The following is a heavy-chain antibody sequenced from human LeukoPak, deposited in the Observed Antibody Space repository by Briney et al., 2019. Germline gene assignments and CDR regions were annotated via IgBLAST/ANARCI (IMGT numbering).Heavy chain of an antibody. CDR2: ISHDGSNK. CDR3: AKVVYYDSHGYFDY. J-gene: IGHJ4*02. Sequence: PGGSLRLSCAASGFTFSSYGMHWVRQAPGKGLEWVAVISHDGSNKYCADSVKGRFTISRDNSKNTLYLQMNSLRAEDTAVYYCAKVVYYDSHGYFDYWGQGTLVTVSS. V-gene: IGHV3-30*18. D-gene: IGHD3-22*01. CDR1: GFTFSSYG.